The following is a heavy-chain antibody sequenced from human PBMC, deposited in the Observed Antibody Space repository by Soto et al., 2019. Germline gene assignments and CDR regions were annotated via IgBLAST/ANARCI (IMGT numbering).Heavy chain of an antibody. J-gene: IGHJ4*02. CDR1: GFSCSDYS. CDR3: TKDRVPDGIYSFDY. CDR2: IVLSGTPI. D-gene: IGHD2-15*01. V-gene: IGHV3-23*01. Sequence: GGMLRLSCAAPGFSCSDYSMNWGRQGPGKGVVWVSFIVLSGTPIYYRDSVKGRFTIFKDKSMNTVYLQMNSLTVEDAAVYYCTKDRVPDGIYSFDYWGQGALVTVSS.